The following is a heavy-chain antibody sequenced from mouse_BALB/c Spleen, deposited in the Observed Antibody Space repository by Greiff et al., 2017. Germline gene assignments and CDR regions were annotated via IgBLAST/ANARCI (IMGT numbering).Heavy chain of an antibody. CDR3: ASIYYYGSRYFDY. CDR2: ISYSGST. V-gene: IGHV3-8*02. Sequence: EVQLQQSGPSLVKPSQTLSLTCSVTGDSITSGYWNWIRKFPGNKLEYMGYISYSGSTYYNPSLKSRISITRDTSKNQYYLQLNSVTTEDTATYYCASIYYYGSRYFDYWGQGTTLTVSS. D-gene: IGHD1-1*01. J-gene: IGHJ2*01. CDR1: GDSITSGY.